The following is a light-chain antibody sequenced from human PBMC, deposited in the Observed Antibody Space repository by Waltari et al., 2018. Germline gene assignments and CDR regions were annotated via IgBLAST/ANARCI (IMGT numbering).Light chain of an antibody. J-gene: IGKJ4*01. CDR1: QGISSH. CDR3: QHLNSYPLT. V-gene: IGKV1-9*01. CDR2: AAS. Sequence: CRASQGISSHLAWFQQRPGKAPKLLIYAASTLQSAVPSRFSGSGSGTDFTLTISSLQPEDVATYYCQHLNSYPLTFGGGTKVEI.